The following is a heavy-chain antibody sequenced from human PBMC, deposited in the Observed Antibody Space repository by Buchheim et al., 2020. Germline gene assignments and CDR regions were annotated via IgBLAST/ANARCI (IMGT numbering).Heavy chain of an antibody. CDR2: IYHSGST. D-gene: IGHD6-19*01. V-gene: IGHV4-4*02. CDR3: ARGVAKYSSGWYGSSGEFHYFGLDV. J-gene: IGHJ6*02. CDR1: GGSISSSDW. Sequence: QVQVQESGPGLVKPSGTLSLTCAVSGGSISSSDWWSWVRQPPGKGLEWIGKIYHSGSTNYNPSLTGRVTISVDKSKNQFSLNLNSVTAADTAVYYCARGVAKYSSGWYGSSGEFHYFGLDVWGQGTT.